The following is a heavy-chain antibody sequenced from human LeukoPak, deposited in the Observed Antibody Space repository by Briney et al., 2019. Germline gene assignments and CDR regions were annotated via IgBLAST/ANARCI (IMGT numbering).Heavy chain of an antibody. J-gene: IGHJ5*02. Sequence: GGSLRLSCTTSGFTFGDYAIAWVRRAPGKGLEWVSFIRTKSNGGAADYAASVKGRFTMSRDDSKNIAYLHMNSLKTEDTGVYYCTRDPPPFPWGQGTLVTVSS. CDR3: TRDPPPFP. CDR2: IRTKSNGGAA. CDR1: GFTFGDYA. V-gene: IGHV3-49*04.